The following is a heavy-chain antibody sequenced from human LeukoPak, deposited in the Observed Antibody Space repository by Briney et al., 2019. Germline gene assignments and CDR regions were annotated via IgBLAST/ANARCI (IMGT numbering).Heavy chain of an antibody. V-gene: IGHV5-51*01. D-gene: IGHD2-2*01. CDR3: ARSPPVVVPDGRVWATWFDS. CDR1: GYSFSNYW. J-gene: IGHJ5*01. CDR2: IYPGDSET. Sequence: GESLKISCKGSGYSFSNYWIGWVRQMPGQGLEWMGIIYPGDSETRYTTSFQGQVTISADKSTNTAYLQWISLRASDTAMYYCARSPPVVVPDGRVWATWFDSWGQGTLVTVSS.